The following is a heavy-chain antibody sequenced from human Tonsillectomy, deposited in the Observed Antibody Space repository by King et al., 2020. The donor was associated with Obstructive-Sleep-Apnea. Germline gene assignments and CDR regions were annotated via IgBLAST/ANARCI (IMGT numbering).Heavy chain of an antibody. J-gene: IGHJ4*02. CDR2: IYHSGST. CDR1: GYSISSGYY. Sequence: QLQESGPGLVKPSETLSLTCTVSGYSISSGYYWGWIRQPPGKGLEWIGSIYHSGSTYYNPSLKSRVTISVDTSKNQFSLKLSSVTAADTAVYYCARDDYYDSSGQPPLDYWGQGTLVTVSS. CDR3: ARDDYYDSSGQPPLDY. V-gene: IGHV4-38-2*02. D-gene: IGHD3-22*01.